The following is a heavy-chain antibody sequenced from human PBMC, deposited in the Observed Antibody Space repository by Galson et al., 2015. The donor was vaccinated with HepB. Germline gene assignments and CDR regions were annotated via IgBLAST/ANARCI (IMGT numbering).Heavy chain of an antibody. D-gene: IGHD1-26*01. J-gene: IGHJ4*02. CDR1: GGTFSSYA. CDR3: ARDSWVGATHFDY. V-gene: IGHV1-69*04. CDR2: IIPILGIA. Sequence: SVKVSCKASGGTFSSYAISWVRQAPGQGLEWMGRIIPILGIANYAQKFQGRVTITADKSTSTAYMELSSLRSEDTAVYYCARDSWVGATHFDYWGQGTLVTVSS.